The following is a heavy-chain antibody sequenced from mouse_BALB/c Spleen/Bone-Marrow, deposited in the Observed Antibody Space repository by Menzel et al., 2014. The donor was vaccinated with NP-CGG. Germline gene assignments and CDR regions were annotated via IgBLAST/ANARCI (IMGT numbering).Heavy chain of an antibody. CDR1: GYTFTSYW. D-gene: IGHD3-2*01. V-gene: IGHV1S132*01. Sequence: QVQLQQSGAELVKPGASVKLSCKTSGYTFTSYWIQWVKQRPGQGLGWIGEIFPGTGTTYYNEKFKGKATLTIDTSSSTAYMQLSSLTSEDSAVYFCASRDSSGYVPDYGGQGTTLTVSS. CDR2: IFPGTGTT. CDR3: ASRDSSGYVPDY. J-gene: IGHJ2*01.